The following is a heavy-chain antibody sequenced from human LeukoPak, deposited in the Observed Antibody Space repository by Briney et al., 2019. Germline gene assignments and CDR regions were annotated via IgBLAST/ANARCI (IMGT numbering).Heavy chain of an antibody. D-gene: IGHD3-10*01. J-gene: IGHJ3*02. V-gene: IGHV4-39*01. Sequence: SETLSLTCTVSGGSISSSSYYWGWIRQPPGKGLEWIGSIYFSGSTYFNPSLKSRITISVDTSKNQFSLKLSSVTAADTAVYYCARTRRKVLVVRGEFRQAFDIWGQGTMVTVSS. CDR1: GGSISSSSYY. CDR2: IYFSGST. CDR3: ARTRRKVLVVRGEFRQAFDI.